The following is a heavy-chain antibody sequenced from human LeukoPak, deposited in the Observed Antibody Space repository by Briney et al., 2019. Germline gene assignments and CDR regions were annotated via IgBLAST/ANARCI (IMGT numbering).Heavy chain of an antibody. V-gene: IGHV1-3*01. CDR2: INAVNANT. CDR1: EYTFTSYA. CDR3: ARGPHITMVRGPVGNWFDP. Sequence: GASVKVSCKASEYTFTSYAMHWVRQAPGQRLEWMGWINAVNANTKYSQKFQGRITITRDTSASTAYMELSSLRSEDTAVYYCARGPHITMVRGPVGNWFDPWGQGTLVTVSS. D-gene: IGHD3-10*01. J-gene: IGHJ5*02.